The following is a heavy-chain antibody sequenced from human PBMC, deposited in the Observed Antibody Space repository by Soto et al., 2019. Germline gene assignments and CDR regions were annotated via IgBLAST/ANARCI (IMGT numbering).Heavy chain of an antibody. V-gene: IGHV4-59*01. CDR1: GGSISSYY. J-gene: IGHJ4*02. Sequence: PETLSLTCTVYGGSISSYYWSWTRQPPGKGLEWIGYIYYSGSTNYNPSLKSRVTISVDTSKNRFSLKLSSVTAADTAVYYCARGESYYGSGGYWSWGQGTLVTVSS. CDR2: IYYSGST. CDR3: ARGESYYGSGGYWS. D-gene: IGHD3-10*01.